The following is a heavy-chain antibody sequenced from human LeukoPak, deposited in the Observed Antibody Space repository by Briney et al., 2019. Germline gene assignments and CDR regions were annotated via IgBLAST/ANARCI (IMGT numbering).Heavy chain of an antibody. D-gene: IGHD3-10*01. J-gene: IGHJ4*02. Sequence: GGSLRLSCAASGFTFSSYAMNWVRQAPGKGLEWVAVISYDGSNKYYADSVRGRFTISRDNSKNTLYLQMNSLRAEDTAVYYCATSITMVRGVIIKGFDYWGRGTLVTVSS. CDR3: ATSITMVRGVIIKGFDY. V-gene: IGHV3-30-3*01. CDR2: ISYDGSNK. CDR1: GFTFSSYA.